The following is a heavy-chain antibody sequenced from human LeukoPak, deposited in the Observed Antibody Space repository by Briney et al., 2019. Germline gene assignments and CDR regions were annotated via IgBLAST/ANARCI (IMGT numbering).Heavy chain of an antibody. Sequence: ASVKVSCKASGYTFTSHYMHWVRQAPGQGLEWMGIINPNSGGTSHAQKFQGRVTMTSDTYTSTVYMELSSLRSEDTAVYYFASSPGGAGSYSSFDYWGQGALVTVSS. D-gene: IGHD3-10*01. CDR1: GYTFTSHY. J-gene: IGHJ4*02. V-gene: IGHV1-46*01. CDR3: ASSPGGAGSYSSFDY. CDR2: INPNSGGT.